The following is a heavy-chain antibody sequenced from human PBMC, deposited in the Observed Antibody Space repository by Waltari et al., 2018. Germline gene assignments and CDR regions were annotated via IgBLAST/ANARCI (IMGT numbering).Heavy chain of an antibody. CDR1: GGSISRSAYY. CDR3: ARRGDWLPLDAFDI. CDR2: IYPSGDT. V-gene: IGHV4-39*02. J-gene: IGHJ3*02. Sequence: QLQLQESGPGLVKSLETLSLTCAVSGGSISRSAYYWVWLRQPPGKELEWIGSIYPSGDTYYHASLESRVRVSVDRSSNHFSMTLSSVTAADTAVYYCARRGDWLPLDAFDIWGQGTVVTVSS. D-gene: IGHD2-15*01.